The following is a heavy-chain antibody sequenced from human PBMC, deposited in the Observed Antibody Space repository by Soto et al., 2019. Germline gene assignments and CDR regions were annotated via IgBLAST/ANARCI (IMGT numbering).Heavy chain of an antibody. CDR3: ASARPTSGPADGVDI. D-gene: IGHD4-17*01. CDR2: IGSTGSVT. V-gene: IGHV3-48*04. Sequence: EVQLVESGGGLVQPGGSLRLSCAVSGFTFSGYSFNWVRQAPGRGLEWVSFIGSTGSVTHYADSVMGRFTISRDNARNSLYLKMESLRADDTAVYRCASARPTSGPADGVDIWGQGTVVTVSS. CDR1: GFTFSGYS. J-gene: IGHJ3*02.